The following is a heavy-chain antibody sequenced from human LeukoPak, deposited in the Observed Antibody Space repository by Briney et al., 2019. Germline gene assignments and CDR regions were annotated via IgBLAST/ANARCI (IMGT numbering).Heavy chain of an antibody. CDR1: GFIFDNYA. D-gene: IGHD6-19*01. J-gene: IGHJ4*02. V-gene: IGHV3-9*01. CDR3: AKVRGTYSSGYFFDY. CDR2: ISWNSGYI. Sequence: GRSLRLSCAASGFIFDNYAMHWVRQAPGEGLEWLSNISWNSGYIGYADCVKGRFSISRDNAKKSLDLQMNSLRAEDTAFYYCAKVRGTYSSGYFFDYWGQGTLVTVSS.